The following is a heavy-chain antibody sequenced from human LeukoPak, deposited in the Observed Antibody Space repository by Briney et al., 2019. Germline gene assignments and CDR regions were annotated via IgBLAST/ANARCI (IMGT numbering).Heavy chain of an antibody. CDR2: IYPGDSDT. J-gene: IGHJ4*02. Sequence: GESLKISSQGCGYSFTSFWMGWVRQMPGKGLEWMGIIYPGDSDTRYSPSFQGQVTISADKSISAAYLQWSSLKASDTAMYYCARLSWRDGCNPFDYWGQGTLVTVSS. D-gene: IGHD5-24*01. V-gene: IGHV5-51*01. CDR3: ARLSWRDGCNPFDY. CDR1: GYSFTSFW.